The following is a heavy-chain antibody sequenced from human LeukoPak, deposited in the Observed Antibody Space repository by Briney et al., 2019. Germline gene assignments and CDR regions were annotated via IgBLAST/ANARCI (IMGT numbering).Heavy chain of an antibody. D-gene: IGHD3-3*01. CDR1: GGSISSSNW. J-gene: IGHJ6*03. Sequence: SETLSLTCAVSGGSISSSNWWSWVRQPPGKGLEWIGEIYHSGSTNYNPSLKSRVTISVDKSKNQFSLKLSSVTAADTAVYYCARDEKSTVYDFWSGNYYYYYMDVWGKGTTVTVSS. CDR2: IYHSGST. V-gene: IGHV4-4*02. CDR3: ARDEKSTVYDFWSGNYYYYYMDV.